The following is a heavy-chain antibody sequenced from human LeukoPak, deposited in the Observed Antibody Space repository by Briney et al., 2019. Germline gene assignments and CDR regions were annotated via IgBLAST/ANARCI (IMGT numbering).Heavy chain of an antibody. V-gene: IGHV4-61*02. Sequence: SQTLSLTCTVSGDSISSDSYYWSWIRQPAGKGLEWIGRIYISGSINHNPSLKSRVTISVDTSKNQFSLKLSSVTAADTAVYYCARNYGYATAFDYWGQGTLVTVSS. CDR2: IYISGSI. CDR3: ARNYGYATAFDY. J-gene: IGHJ4*02. D-gene: IGHD5-18*01. CDR1: GDSISSDSYY.